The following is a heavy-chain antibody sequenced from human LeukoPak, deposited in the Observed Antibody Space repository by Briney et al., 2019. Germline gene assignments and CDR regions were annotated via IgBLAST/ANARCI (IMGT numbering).Heavy chain of an antibody. CDR3: ARAWAPYSTQYYFDY. D-gene: IGHD6-13*01. V-gene: IGHV3-64*01. J-gene: IGHJ4*02. CDR1: GFTFSSYA. CDR2: ISSNGGNI. Sequence: GGSLGLSCAASGFTFSSYAMHWVRQAPGKGLEYVSVISSNGGNIYYANSVKGRFTISRDNAKNSLYLQMNSLTAEDTAVYYCARAWAPYSTQYYFDYWGQGTLVTVSS.